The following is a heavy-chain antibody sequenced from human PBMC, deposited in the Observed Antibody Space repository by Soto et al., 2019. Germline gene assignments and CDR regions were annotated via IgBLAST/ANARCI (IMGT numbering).Heavy chain of an antibody. Sequence: QVQLVQSGAEVKKPGASVKVSCKASGYTFTTYAISWVRQAPGQGLEWMGWISAYNGNTNYAQKLQGRVTMTTDTAPSTAYVELRSLRSDDTAVYYCARGGSGSYWVGWFDPWGHGTLVTVSS. CDR3: ARGGSGSYWVGWFDP. V-gene: IGHV1-18*01. D-gene: IGHD3-10*01. CDR2: ISAYNGNT. J-gene: IGHJ5*02. CDR1: GYTFTTYA.